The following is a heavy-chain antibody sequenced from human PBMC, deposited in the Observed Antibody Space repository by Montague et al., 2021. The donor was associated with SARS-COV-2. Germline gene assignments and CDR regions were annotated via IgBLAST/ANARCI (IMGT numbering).Heavy chain of an antibody. D-gene: IGHD1-26*01. V-gene: IGHV4-34*01. Sequence: SETLSLTYAVYGGSFSGYYWSWIRQPPGKGLEWIGEIYHSGSTNYNPSLKSRVTISVDTSKNQFSLRLSSVAAADTAVYYCAREPQVGAMDYWGQGTLVTVSS. CDR2: IYHSGST. J-gene: IGHJ4*02. CDR1: GGSFSGYY. CDR3: AREPQVGAMDY.